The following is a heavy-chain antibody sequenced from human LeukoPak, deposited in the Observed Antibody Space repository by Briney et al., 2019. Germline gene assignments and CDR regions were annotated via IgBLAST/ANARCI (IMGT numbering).Heavy chain of an antibody. D-gene: IGHD3-16*01. J-gene: IGHJ4*02. V-gene: IGHV3-23*01. CDR1: GFTFRSYA. CDR2: INGGGDIT. CDR3: AKAGGDSISHFDY. Sequence: GGSLRLSCAASGFTFRSYAMSWVRQAPGKGLEWVSAINGGGDITSYADSVKGRFTISRDNSKNTLYLQMNSLRGEDTAIYYCAKAGGDSISHFDYWGQGTLVTVSS.